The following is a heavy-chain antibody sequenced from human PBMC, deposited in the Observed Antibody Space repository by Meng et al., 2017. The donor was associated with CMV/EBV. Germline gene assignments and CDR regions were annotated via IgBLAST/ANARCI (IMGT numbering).Heavy chain of an antibody. D-gene: IGHD2-15*01. CDR1: GYSISSGYY. CDR3: ARGGDGYCSGGSCYSSYYYGMDV. J-gene: IGHJ6*02. Sequence: GSLRLSCTVSGYSISSGYYWGWIRQPPGKGLEWIGSIYHSGSTYYNPSLKSRVTISVDTSKNQFSLKLSSVTAADTAVYYCARGGDGYCSGGSCYSSYYYGMDVWGQGTTVTVSS. CDR2: IYHSGST. V-gene: IGHV4-38-2*02.